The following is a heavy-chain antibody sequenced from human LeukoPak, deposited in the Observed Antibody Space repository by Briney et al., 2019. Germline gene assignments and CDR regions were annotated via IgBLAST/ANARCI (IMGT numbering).Heavy chain of an antibody. CDR1: GGSISSYY. Sequence: SETLSLTCTVSGGSISSYYWSWIRQPPGKGLEWIAYIYYSGSTNYNPSLKSRVTISVDTSKNQFSLKLSSVTAADTAVYYCARTPVLYSSSWYARFYYMDVWGKGTTVTISS. J-gene: IGHJ6*03. CDR3: ARTPVLYSSSWYARFYYMDV. V-gene: IGHV4-59*01. CDR2: IYYSGST. D-gene: IGHD6-13*01.